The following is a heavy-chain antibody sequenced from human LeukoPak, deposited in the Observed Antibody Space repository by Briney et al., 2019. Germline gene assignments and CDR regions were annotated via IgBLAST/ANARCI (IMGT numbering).Heavy chain of an antibody. CDR1: GFNFSNYW. D-gene: IGHD4-17*01. CDR2: INTDGSST. Sequence: GGSLRLSCAASGFNFSNYWMHWFRQAPGKGLVWVSRINTDGSSTHYADSVKGRFTISRDNAKNTLYLQINSLRAEDTAVYYCASAVTTEGYYYYDMDVWGQGTTVIVSS. CDR3: ASAVTTEGYYYYDMDV. J-gene: IGHJ6*02. V-gene: IGHV3-74*01.